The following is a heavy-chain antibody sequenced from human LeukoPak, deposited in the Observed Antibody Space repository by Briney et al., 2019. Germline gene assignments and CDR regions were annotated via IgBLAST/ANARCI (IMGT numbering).Heavy chain of an antibody. V-gene: IGHV4-59*08. D-gene: IGHD3-16*02. Sequence: SETLSLTCSVSGGSINSHCWGWIRRPPGKGLEWLGCVFYSGSTNYNPSLKSRVTISVDTSKNQFSLKLSSVTAADTAVYYCARVRGLGVITPYFDYWGQGILVTVSS. CDR2: VFYSGST. CDR3: ARVRGLGVITPYFDY. J-gene: IGHJ4*02. CDR1: GGSINSHC.